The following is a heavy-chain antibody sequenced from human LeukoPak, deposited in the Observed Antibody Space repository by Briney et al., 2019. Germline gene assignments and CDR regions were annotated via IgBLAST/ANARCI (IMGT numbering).Heavy chain of an antibody. V-gene: IGHV4-59*10. J-gene: IGHJ6*03. CDR3: ASFYCSGGSCYQYYYYYYMDV. Sequence: SETLSLTCAVYGGSFSGYYWSWIRQPAGKGLEWIGRIYTSGSTNYNPSLKSRVTISVDTSKNQFSLKLSSVTAADTAVYYCASFYCSGGSCYQYYYYYYMDVWGKGTTVTISS. D-gene: IGHD2-15*01. CDR1: GGSFSGYY. CDR2: IYTSGST.